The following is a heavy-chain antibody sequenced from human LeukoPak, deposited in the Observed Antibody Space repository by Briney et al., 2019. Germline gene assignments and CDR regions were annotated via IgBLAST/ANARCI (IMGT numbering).Heavy chain of an antibody. CDR1: GFTFSSYT. D-gene: IGHD6-19*01. V-gene: IGHV3-21*01. Sequence: GGSLRLSCAASGFTFSSYTMSWVRQAPGKGLEWVSSISSSDSSIYYADSLKGRFTISRDNAKNSLYLQMNSLRAEDTAVYYCARGRYSSGWSDYWGQGTLVTVSS. CDR2: ISSSDSSI. J-gene: IGHJ4*02. CDR3: ARGRYSSGWSDY.